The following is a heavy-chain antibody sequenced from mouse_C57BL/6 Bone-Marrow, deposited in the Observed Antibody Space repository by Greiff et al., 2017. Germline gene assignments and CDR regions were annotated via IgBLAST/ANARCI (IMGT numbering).Heavy chain of an antibody. V-gene: IGHV14-3*01. J-gene: IGHJ2*01. CDR2: IDPANGNT. D-gene: IGHD4-1*01. Sequence: EVNVVESVAELVRPGASVKLSCTASGFNIQNTYMPWVKQRPEQGLEWIGRIDPANGNTKYAPKFQGKATITADTSSNTSYLQLSSLTSEDTAIYYCALANWDAFFDYWGQGTTLTVSS. CDR3: ALANWDAFFDY. CDR1: GFNIQNTY.